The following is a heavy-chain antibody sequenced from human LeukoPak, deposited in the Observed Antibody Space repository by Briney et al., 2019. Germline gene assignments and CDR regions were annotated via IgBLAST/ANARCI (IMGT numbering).Heavy chain of an antibody. V-gene: IGHV4-59*01. D-gene: IGHD5-12*01. CDR1: GGSISSYY. Sequence: PSETLSLTCTVSGGSISSYYWSWIRQPPGKGLEWIGYIYYSGSTDYNPSLKSRVTISVDTSKNQFSLKLSSVTAADTAMYYCARVSGYDWESFYDYWGQGSLVTVSS. CDR2: IYYSGST. J-gene: IGHJ4*02. CDR3: ARVSGYDWESFYDY.